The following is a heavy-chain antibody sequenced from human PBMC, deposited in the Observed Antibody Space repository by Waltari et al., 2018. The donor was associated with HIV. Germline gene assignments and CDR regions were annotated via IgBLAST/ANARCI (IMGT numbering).Heavy chain of an antibody. D-gene: IGHD3-22*01. CDR3: ARLPAGPYESGGASSNYFDY. Sequence: EVQLVQSGTELKKPGESLQISCQSSGYSFTSYWIGWVRQMPGKGLEWMGIIYPGDADTSDSPSCQGQGTISADKSINTAYLQWTSLKASDTAIYYCARLPAGPYESGGASSNYFDYWGRGTLVTVSS. V-gene: IGHV5-51*03. J-gene: IGHJ4*02. CDR2: IYPGDADT. CDR1: GYSFTSYW.